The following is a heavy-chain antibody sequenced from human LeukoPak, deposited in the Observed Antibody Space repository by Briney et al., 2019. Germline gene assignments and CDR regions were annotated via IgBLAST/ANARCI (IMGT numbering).Heavy chain of an antibody. Sequence: GGSLRLSCAASGFTFSSYAMSWVRQAPGQGLEWVSSISGCCGSTYYADSVQGRFTISRDNSKNTLYLQMNSLRAEDTAVYYCAKSFWQRGYYDSSGYYTDDYWGQGTLVTVSS. CDR3: AKSFWQRGYYDSSGYYTDDY. D-gene: IGHD3-22*01. V-gene: IGHV3-23*01. J-gene: IGHJ4*02. CDR1: GFTFSSYA. CDR2: ISGCCGST.